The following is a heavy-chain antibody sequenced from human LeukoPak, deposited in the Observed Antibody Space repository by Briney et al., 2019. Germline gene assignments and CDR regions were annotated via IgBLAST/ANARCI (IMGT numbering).Heavy chain of an antibody. CDR3: ARLAILDYYESSGFTA. CDR2: ISHSGST. CDR1: GGSFSGYF. V-gene: IGHV4-34*01. Sequence: SETLSLTCTVFGGSFSGYFWTWIRQPPGKGLEWIGEISHSGSTTYNPSLDSRVTISLDTSENQFSLRLSSVTAADSAVYYCARLAILDYYESSGFTAWGHGTLVTVSS. J-gene: IGHJ5*01. D-gene: IGHD3-22*01.